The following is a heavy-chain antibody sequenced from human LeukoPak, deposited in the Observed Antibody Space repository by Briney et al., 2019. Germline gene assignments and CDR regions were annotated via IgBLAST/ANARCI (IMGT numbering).Heavy chain of an antibody. V-gene: IGHV3-30*18. Sequence: GGSLRLSCAASGFTFSSYGMHWVRQAPGKGLEWVAVISYDGSNKYYADSVKGRFTISRDNSKNTLYLQMNSLRAEDTAVHYCAKDKGYSSGWYYFDYWGQGTLVTVSS. CDR1: GFTFSSYG. J-gene: IGHJ4*02. CDR3: AKDKGYSSGWYYFDY. D-gene: IGHD6-19*01. CDR2: ISYDGSNK.